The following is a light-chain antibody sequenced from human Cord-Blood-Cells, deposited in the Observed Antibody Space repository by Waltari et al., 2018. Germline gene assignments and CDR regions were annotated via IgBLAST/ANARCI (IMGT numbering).Light chain of an antibody. Sequence: NFILTQPHPVSEPPAKRATISCTGSSGSIASNYVQWYQQRPGSAPTTVIYEDNQRPSGVPDRFSGSIDSSSNSASLTISGLKTEDEADYYCQSYDSSNQVFGGGTKLTVL. CDR1: SGSIASNY. CDR3: QSYDSSNQV. V-gene: IGLV6-57*02. J-gene: IGLJ3*02. CDR2: EDN.